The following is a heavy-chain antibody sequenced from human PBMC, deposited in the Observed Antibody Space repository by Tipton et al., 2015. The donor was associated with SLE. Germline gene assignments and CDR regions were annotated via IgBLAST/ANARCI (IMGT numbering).Heavy chain of an antibody. J-gene: IGHJ3*02. CDR1: GGSITNYF. Sequence: TLSLTCSVSGGSITNYFWSWIRQPAGKGLQWIGRIYTSGTTNYNPSLKSRVTMSVDTSKNHFSLKLSSVTAADTAVYYCARRGLAYYYGSGRALAIWGQGTMVTVSS. CDR2: IYTSGTT. V-gene: IGHV4-4*07. CDR3: ARRGLAYYYGSGRALAI. D-gene: IGHD3-10*01.